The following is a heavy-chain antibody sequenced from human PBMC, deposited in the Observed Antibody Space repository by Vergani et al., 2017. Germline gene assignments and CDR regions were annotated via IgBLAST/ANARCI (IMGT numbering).Heavy chain of an antibody. CDR3: ARHKEQLVPGNYYYYYYMDV. Sequence: QLQLQESDPGLVKPSETLSLTCTVSGGSIRSTFYYLGWIRYPPGKGLEWIGTIYYSGSTYYNPSLKSRVTISVDTSKNQFSLKLNSVTAADTAVYYCARHKEQLVPGNYYYYYYMDVWGKGTTVTVSS. V-gene: IGHV4-39*01. CDR1: GGSIRSTFYY. J-gene: IGHJ6*03. CDR2: IYYSGST. D-gene: IGHD6-13*01.